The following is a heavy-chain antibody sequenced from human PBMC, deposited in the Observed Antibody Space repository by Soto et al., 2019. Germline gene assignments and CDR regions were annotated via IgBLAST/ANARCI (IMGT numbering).Heavy chain of an antibody. V-gene: IGHV4-39*01. CDR2: IYYSGST. CDR1: GGSISSSSYY. CDR3: AGFYDFGAITNGAYYYYYMDV. D-gene: IGHD3-3*01. Sequence: SETLSLTCTVSGGSISSSSYYWGWIRQPPGKGLEWIGSIYYSGSTYYNPSLKSRVTISVDTSKNQFSLKLSSVTAADTAVYYCAGFYDFGAITNGAYYYYYMDVWGKGTTVTVSS. J-gene: IGHJ6*03.